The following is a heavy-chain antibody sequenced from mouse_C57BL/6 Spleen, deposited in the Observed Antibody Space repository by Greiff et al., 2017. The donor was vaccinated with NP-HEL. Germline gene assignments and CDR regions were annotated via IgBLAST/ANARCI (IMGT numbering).Heavy chain of an antibody. Sequence: VQLKESGGGLVKPGGSLKLSCAASGFTFSSYAMSWVRQTPEKRLEWVATISDGGSYTYYPDNVKGRFTISRDNAKNNLYLQMSHLKSEDTAMYYCARDGVATWYFDVWGTGTTVTVSS. J-gene: IGHJ1*03. CDR1: GFTFSSYA. CDR3: ARDGVATWYFDV. CDR2: ISDGGSYT. V-gene: IGHV5-4*01. D-gene: IGHD1-1*01.